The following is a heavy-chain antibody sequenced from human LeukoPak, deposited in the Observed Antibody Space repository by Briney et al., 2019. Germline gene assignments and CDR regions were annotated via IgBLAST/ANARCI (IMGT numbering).Heavy chain of an antibody. CDR1: GFTFSTYS. CDR2: ISSSSSYI. Sequence: PGGSLRLSCAASGFTFSTYSMNWVRQAPGKGLEWVSSISSSSSYIHYADSVKGRFTISRDNAKNSLFLQMNSLRAEDTAVYYCARVTRDGPTITRGAFDIWGQGTMVTVSS. CDR3: ARVTRDGPTITRGAFDI. V-gene: IGHV3-21*01. J-gene: IGHJ3*02. D-gene: IGHD5-24*01.